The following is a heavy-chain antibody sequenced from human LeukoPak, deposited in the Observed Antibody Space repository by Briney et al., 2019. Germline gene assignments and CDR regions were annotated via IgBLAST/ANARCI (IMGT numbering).Heavy chain of an antibody. J-gene: IGHJ6*02. V-gene: IGHV3-23*01. CDR1: GFTFSSYA. Sequence: GGSLRLSCAASGFTFSSYALSWVRQAPGKGLEWVSAISGSGGSTYYADSVKGRFTISRDNSKNTLYLQMNSLRVEDTAVYYCAKDGLDIVVVTAYYYYGMDVWGQGTTVTVSS. CDR2: ISGSGGST. CDR3: AKDGLDIVVVTAYYYYGMDV. D-gene: IGHD2-2*01.